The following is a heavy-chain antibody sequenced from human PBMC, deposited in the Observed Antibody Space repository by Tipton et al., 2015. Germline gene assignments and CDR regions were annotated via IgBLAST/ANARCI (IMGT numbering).Heavy chain of an antibody. J-gene: IGHJ6*02. V-gene: IGHV3-33*01. D-gene: IGHD4-17*01. CDR1: GFSFSSYG. CDR2: IWHDGSNK. CDR3: ARDNGDYVDAYFYYGMDV. Sequence: SLRLSCAASGFSFSSYGIHWVRQAPGKGLEWVAVIWHDGSNKYYADSVKGRFTISRDNFKNTLYLQMNSLRVEDTAVYYCARDNGDYVDAYFYYGMDVWGQGTTVTVSS.